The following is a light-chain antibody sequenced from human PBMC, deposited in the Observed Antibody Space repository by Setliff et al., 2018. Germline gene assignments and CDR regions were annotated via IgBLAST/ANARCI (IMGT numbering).Light chain of an antibody. CDR1: SSDVGGYNY. Sequence: QSALTQPASVPGSPGQSITISCTGTSSDVGGYNYVSWYQQHPGKAPKLMIYDVSNRPSGVSNRFSGSKSGNTASLTISGLQAEDEADYYCSSYTSSSTGVFGGGTKGTVL. CDR2: DVS. CDR3: SSYTSSSTGV. J-gene: IGLJ3*02. V-gene: IGLV2-14*03.